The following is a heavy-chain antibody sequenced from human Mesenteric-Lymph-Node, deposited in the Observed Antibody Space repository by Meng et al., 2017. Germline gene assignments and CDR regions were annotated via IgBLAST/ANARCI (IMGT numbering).Heavy chain of an antibody. CDR3: ARADKVRFDY. J-gene: IGHJ4*02. Sequence: VEPQEAGPGLAKPSGTLSLTCAVSGGSKSRTCWWRRARQPPGKGLEWIGEIYHSGSTNYNPPLKSRVSISVDKSKNKFSLKLSSVTAADKAVYYCARADKVRFDYWGQGTLVTVSS. V-gene: IGHV4-4*02. CDR1: GGSKSRTCW. CDR2: IYHSGST.